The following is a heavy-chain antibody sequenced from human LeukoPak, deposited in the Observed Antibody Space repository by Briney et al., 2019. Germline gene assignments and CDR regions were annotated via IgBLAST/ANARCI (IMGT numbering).Heavy chain of an antibody. Sequence: SETLSLTCTVSGYSISSGYYWGWIRQAPGKGLEWIGSIYHSGSTYYNPSLKSRVTISVDTSKNQFSLKLTSVTAADTAVYYCARYDFWSGYHFDYWGQGTLVTVSS. V-gene: IGHV4-38-2*02. J-gene: IGHJ4*02. D-gene: IGHD3-3*01. CDR3: ARYDFWSGYHFDY. CDR1: GYSISSGYY. CDR2: IYHSGST.